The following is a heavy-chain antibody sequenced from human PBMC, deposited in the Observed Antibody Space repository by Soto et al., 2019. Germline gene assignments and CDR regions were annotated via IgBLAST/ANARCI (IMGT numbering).Heavy chain of an antibody. Sequence: SGGSLRLSCAASGFTFSSYAMSWVRQAPGKGLEWVSAISGSGGSTYYADSVKGRFTISRDNSKNTLYLQMNSLRAEDTAVYYCAKDGGSGSYDWFDPWGQGTLVTVPQ. CDR1: GFTFSSYA. V-gene: IGHV3-23*01. CDR2: ISGSGGST. CDR3: AKDGGSGSYDWFDP. D-gene: IGHD1-26*01. J-gene: IGHJ5*02.